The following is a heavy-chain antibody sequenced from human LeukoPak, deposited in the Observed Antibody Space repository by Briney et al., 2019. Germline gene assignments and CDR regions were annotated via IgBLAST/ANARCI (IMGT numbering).Heavy chain of an antibody. D-gene: IGHD6-13*01. Sequence: SETLSLTYAVSGGSISSGGYSWSWIRQPPGKGLEWIGYIYHSGSTYYNPSLKSRVTISVDRSKNQFSLKLSSVTAADTAVYYCARGVEYSSSWYPDWLSDYWGQGTLVTVSS. CDR3: ARGVEYSSSWYPDWLSDY. J-gene: IGHJ4*02. V-gene: IGHV4-30-2*01. CDR1: GGSISSGGYS. CDR2: IYHSGST.